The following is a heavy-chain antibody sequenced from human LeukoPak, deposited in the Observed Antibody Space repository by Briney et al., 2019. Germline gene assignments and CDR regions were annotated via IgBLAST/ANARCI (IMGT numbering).Heavy chain of an antibody. CDR3: AKDRVAAAGTAFAFDI. CDR1: GFTFSIYG. V-gene: IGHV3-23*01. D-gene: IGHD6-13*01. J-gene: IGHJ3*02. Sequence: GGSLRLSCAASGFTFSIYGMSWVRQSPGKGLEWVSAISGSGGSTYYADSVKGRFTISRDNSKHTLYLQMNSLRAEDTAVYYCAKDRVAAAGTAFAFDIWGQQTMVTVSS. CDR2: ISGSGGST.